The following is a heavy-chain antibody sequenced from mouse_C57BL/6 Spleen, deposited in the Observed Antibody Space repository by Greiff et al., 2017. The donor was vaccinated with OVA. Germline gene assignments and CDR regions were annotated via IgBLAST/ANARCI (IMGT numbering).Heavy chain of an antibody. J-gene: IGHJ2*01. D-gene: IGHD1-1*01. V-gene: IGHV1-54*01. CDR1: GYAFTNYL. CDR2: INPGSGGT. Sequence: QVQLQQSGAELVRPGTSVKVSCKASGYAFTNYLIEWVKQRPGQGLEWIGVINPGSGGTNYNEKFKGKATLTADKSSSTAYMQLSSLTSEDSAVYFWARSGYYGSSYFDYWGQGTTLTVSS. CDR3: ARSGYYGSSYFDY.